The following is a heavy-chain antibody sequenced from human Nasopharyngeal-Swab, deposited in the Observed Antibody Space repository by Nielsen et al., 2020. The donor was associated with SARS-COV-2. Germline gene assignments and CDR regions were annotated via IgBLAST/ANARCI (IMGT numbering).Heavy chain of an antibody. CDR3: VRGSSDWRGADY. D-gene: IGHD6-19*01. J-gene: IGHJ4*01. CDR2: VGVDGSRS. CDR1: GFTFSTYW. Sequence: GGSLRLSCAASGFTFSTYWMHWVRQPPGKGLLWVSRVGVDGSRSYADPVKGRFTISRDNAKNTLYLQMDSLRAEDTAVYFCVRGSSDWRGADYWGQGTLVTVSS. V-gene: IGHV3-74*01.